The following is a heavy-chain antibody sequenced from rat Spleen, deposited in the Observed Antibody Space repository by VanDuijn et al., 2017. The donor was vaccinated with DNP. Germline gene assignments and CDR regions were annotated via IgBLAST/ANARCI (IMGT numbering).Heavy chain of an antibody. J-gene: IGHJ3*01. CDR2: MSSGGST. CDR1: GFSLTSYT. Sequence: QVQLTESGPGLVQPSQTLSLTCTVSGFSLTSYTVSWVRQPPGQGLEWIATMSSGGSTYYNSVLKSRLSINRDTSESQVFLKMNSLQTEDTAMYFCARSHTTGLTWFAYWGQGTLVTVSS. D-gene: IGHD1-9*01. V-gene: IGHV2-6*01. CDR3: ARSHTTGLTWFAY.